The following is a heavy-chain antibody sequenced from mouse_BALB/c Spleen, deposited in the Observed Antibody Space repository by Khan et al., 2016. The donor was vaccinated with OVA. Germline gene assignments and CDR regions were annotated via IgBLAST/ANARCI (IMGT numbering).Heavy chain of an antibody. Sequence: EVELVESGGDLVKPGGSLKLSCAASGFTFSTYGMSWVRQTPDKRLEWVATFSIGGIYTYFPDSVKGRFTISRDNAKNTLYLKMSSLKSEDTAMFYCARLAYYYDSEGFAYWGQGTLVTVSA. CDR2: FSIGGIYT. CDR3: ARLAYYYDSEGFAY. V-gene: IGHV5-6*01. J-gene: IGHJ3*01. CDR1: GFTFSTYG. D-gene: IGHD1-1*01.